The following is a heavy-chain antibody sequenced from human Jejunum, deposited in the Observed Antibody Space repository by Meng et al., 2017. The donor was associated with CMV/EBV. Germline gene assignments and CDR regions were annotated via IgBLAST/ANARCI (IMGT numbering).Heavy chain of an antibody. J-gene: IGHJ5*02. D-gene: IGHD2-2*03. CDR1: GASISSYY. Sequence: ETLALTCTVSGASISSYYWSWIRRPPGKGLEWIGYIYYSGSTNYNPSLKSRATISADMSKNQFSLKLRSVTAADTAVYYCAKVDGPWGQGTLVTVSS. CDR2: IYYSGST. CDR3: AKVDGP. V-gene: IGHV4-59*01.